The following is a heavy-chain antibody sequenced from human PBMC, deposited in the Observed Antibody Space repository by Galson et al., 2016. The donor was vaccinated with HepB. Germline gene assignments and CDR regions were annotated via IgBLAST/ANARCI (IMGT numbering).Heavy chain of an antibody. V-gene: IGHV3-23*01. D-gene: IGHD5-24*01. CDR2: SSGTGATT. J-gene: IGHJ3*02. CDR1: GFTLSTYA. Sequence: SLRLSYAASGFTLSTYAMSWVRQAPGKGLEWVSSSSGTGATTYYADSVKGRFTISRDNLRNTLYLQLDSLRAEDTALYYCTRDGYNHIAFDIWGRGTMVTVSS. CDR3: TRDGYNHIAFDI.